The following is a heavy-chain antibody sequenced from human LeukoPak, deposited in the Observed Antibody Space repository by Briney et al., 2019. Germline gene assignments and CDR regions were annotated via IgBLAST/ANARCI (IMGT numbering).Heavy chain of an antibody. D-gene: IGHD3-16*01. V-gene: IGHV3-74*01. CDR2: INSDGSST. J-gene: IGHJ6*02. CDR1: GFTFSSYW. CDR3: ANSGVMESYGMDV. Sequence: QPGGSLRLSCAASGFTFSSYWMHWVRQAPGKGLVWVSRINSDGSSTSYADSVKGRFTISRDNAKNTLYLQMNRLRAEDTAVYYCANSGVMESYGMDVWGQGTTVTVSS.